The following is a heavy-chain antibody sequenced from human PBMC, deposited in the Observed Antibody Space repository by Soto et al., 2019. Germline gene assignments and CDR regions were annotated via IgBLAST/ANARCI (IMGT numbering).Heavy chain of an antibody. V-gene: IGHV1-69*12. CDR3: ARDKGREQLGGNYYYALDG. J-gene: IGHJ6*02. CDR1: GDTFSSFA. Sequence: QVHLVQSGAEVKKPGSSVKVSCKASGDTFSSFAISWVRQAPGQGLEWMGGIIPIFRTPKYGQKFQGRVTITADEPTSTAYMELSSLRSEDTAVYYCARDKGREQLGGNYYYALDGWGQGTTVIVSS. CDR2: IIPIFRTP. D-gene: IGHD1-1*01.